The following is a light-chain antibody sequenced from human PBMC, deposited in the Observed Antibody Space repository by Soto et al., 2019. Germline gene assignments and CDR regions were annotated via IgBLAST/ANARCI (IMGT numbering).Light chain of an antibody. Sequence: NFMLTQPHSVSESPGKTVIISCTRSSGSIASNYVQWYQQRPGSSPTTVIYEDNQRPSGVPDRFSGSIDSSSNSASLTIPGLETEDEADYYCQSCDATNQVFGGGTQLTVL. V-gene: IGLV6-57*01. CDR1: SGSIASNY. CDR3: QSCDATNQV. J-gene: IGLJ3*02. CDR2: EDN.